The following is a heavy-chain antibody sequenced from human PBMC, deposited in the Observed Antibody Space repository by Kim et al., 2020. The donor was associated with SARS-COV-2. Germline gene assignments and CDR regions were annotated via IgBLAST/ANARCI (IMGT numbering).Heavy chain of an antibody. J-gene: IGHJ4*02. CDR3: ARLRVDPYSDYIWGRLWGNYFAD. CDR1: GYIFTNYW. V-gene: IGHV5-51*01. CDR2: ISPGDSDT. Sequence: GESLKISCKSSGYIFTNYWIGWVRQMPGKGLEYMGVISPGDSDTRYSPSFQGQVTISADKAISTAYLQWNNLKASDTAMYYCARLRVDPYSDYIWGRLWGNYFADWGQGTHVTVSS. D-gene: IGHD3-16*01.